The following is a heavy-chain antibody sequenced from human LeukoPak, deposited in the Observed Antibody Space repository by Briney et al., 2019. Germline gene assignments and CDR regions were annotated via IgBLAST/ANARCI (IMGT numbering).Heavy chain of an antibody. CDR2: INPNSGGT. J-gene: IGHJ3*02. CDR1: GYXFTGYY. D-gene: IGHD2-2*01. CDR3: ARNVVPAARARVLDI. Sequence: GPSVKVSCKASGYXFTGYYIHWVRQAPGQGREWMGWINPNSGGTNYAQKFQGRVTMTRDTSISTAYMELSRLRSDDTAVYYCARNVVPAARARVLDIWGQGTMVTVSS. V-gene: IGHV1-2*02.